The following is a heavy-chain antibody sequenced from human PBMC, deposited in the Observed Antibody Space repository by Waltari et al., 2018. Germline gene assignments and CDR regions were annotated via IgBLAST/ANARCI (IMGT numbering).Heavy chain of an antibody. CDR3: ARLPLLGYCSSTSCSPWFDP. J-gene: IGHJ5*02. CDR1: GGSISSSSYS. Sequence: QLQLQESGPGLVKPSETLSLTCTVSGGSISSSSYSWGWIRQPPGKGLEWIGSIYYSGSTYYNPSVKSRGTRAVDTSKTQFSLKLSSMTAADTAVYYCARLPLLGYCSSTSCSPWFDPWGQGTLVTVSS. V-gene: IGHV4-39*07. D-gene: IGHD2-2*01. CDR2: IYYSGST.